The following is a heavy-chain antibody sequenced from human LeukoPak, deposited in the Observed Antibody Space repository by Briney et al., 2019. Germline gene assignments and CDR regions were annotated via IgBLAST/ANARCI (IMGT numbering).Heavy chain of an antibody. Sequence: GGSLRLSCAASGFTFSSYAMSWVRQAPGKGLEWVSAISGSGGSTYYADSVKGRFTISRDNSKNTLYLQMNSLRAEDTAVYYCAKDMGYDILTGYYYYMDVWGRGTTVTVSS. CDR2: ISGSGGST. CDR1: GFTFSSYA. J-gene: IGHJ6*03. D-gene: IGHD3-9*01. V-gene: IGHV3-23*01. CDR3: AKDMGYDILTGYYYYMDV.